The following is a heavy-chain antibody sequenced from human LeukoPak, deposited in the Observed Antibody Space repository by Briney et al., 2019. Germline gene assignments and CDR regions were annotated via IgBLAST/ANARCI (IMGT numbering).Heavy chain of an antibody. J-gene: IGHJ4*02. Sequence: GASVKVSCKASGYTFAQYGISWVRQAPGQGLEWMGWTDTHIGNTNYAQKFQGRVAMTADTSTTTASMELRSLRSDDTAVYYCARRGRPIEYTSGWYGDFDYWGQGTLVTVSS. V-gene: IGHV1-18*01. D-gene: IGHD6-19*01. CDR2: TDTHIGNT. CDR1: GYTFAQYG. CDR3: ARRGRPIEYTSGWYGDFDY.